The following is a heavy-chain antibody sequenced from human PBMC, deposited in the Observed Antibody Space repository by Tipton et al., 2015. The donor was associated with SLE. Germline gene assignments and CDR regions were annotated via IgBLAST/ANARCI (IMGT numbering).Heavy chain of an antibody. Sequence: TLSLTCAVYGGSFSGYYWSWIRQPPGKGLEWIGEINHSGSTYYNPSLKSRVAISVDTSKNQFSLKVSSVTAADTAVYYCARWEYSGSFFDYWGQGTLVTVSS. CDR1: GGSFSGYY. CDR2: INHSGST. D-gene: IGHD1-26*01. J-gene: IGHJ4*02. V-gene: IGHV4-34*01. CDR3: ARWEYSGSFFDY.